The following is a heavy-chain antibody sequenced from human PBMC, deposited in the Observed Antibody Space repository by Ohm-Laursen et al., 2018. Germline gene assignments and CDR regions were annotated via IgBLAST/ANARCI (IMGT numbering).Heavy chain of an antibody. V-gene: IGHV3-33*01. D-gene: IGHD3-10*01. CDR3: ARDFNYGSGRAACDY. J-gene: IGHJ4*02. CDR1: GFTFSNFG. CDR2: IWYDGSNK. Sequence: LSLTCAASGFTFSNFGMHWVRQAPGKGLEWVAVIWYDGSNKYYEDSAKGRFTISRDDSKNTVYLQMNSLRAEDTAVYYCARDFNYGSGRAACDYWGQGTLVTVSS.